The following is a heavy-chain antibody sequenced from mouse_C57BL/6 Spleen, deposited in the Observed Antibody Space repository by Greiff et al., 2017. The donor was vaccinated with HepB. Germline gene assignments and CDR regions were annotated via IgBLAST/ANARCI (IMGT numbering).Heavy chain of an antibody. Sequence: VQLQQPGAELVRPGSSVKLSCKASGYTFTSYWMHWVKQRPIQGLEWIGNIDPSDSETHYNQKFKDKATLTVDKSSSTAYMQLSSLTSEDSAVYDCARDNYYGSSYDYWGQGTTLTVSS. CDR3: ARDNYYGSSYDY. J-gene: IGHJ2*01. CDR1: GYTFTSYW. CDR2: IDPSDSET. D-gene: IGHD1-1*01. V-gene: IGHV1-52*01.